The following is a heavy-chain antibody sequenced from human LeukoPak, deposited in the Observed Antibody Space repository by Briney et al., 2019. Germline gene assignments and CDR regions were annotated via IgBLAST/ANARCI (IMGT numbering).Heavy chain of an antibody. CDR1: GYRFASYG. CDR2: ISAYNGNT. D-gene: IGHD6-19*01. J-gene: IGHJ4*02. V-gene: IGHV1-18*01. Sequence: ASVKVSCKASGYRFASYGVSWVRQAPGQRLEWMGWISAYNGNTTFAQKVQGRVTMSTDTSTSTVYMELRSLRSDDTAVYYCARDRDSSGWHVADYWGQGTLVTVSS. CDR3: ARDRDSSGWHVADY.